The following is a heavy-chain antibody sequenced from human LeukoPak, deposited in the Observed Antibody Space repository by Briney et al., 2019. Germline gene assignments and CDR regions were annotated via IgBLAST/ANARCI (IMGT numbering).Heavy chain of an antibody. CDR3: ATGTIDCSSCSGDY. CDR2: FDPDDGET. CDR1: GYSLTELS. D-gene: IGHD2-2*01. J-gene: IGHJ4*02. Sequence: GASVKVSCKVSGYSLTELSMHWVRQAPGKGLEWMGGFDPDDGETTLFAQKFQGRVSMTVDTSTDTAYMELSSLSSEDTAVYYCATGTIDCSSCSGDYWGQGTLVTVSS. V-gene: IGHV1-24*01.